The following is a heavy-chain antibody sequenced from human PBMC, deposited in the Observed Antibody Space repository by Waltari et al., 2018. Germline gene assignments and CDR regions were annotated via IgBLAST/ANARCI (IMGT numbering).Heavy chain of an antibody. CDR1: GGTFSSYA. CDR2: IIPIFGTA. V-gene: IGHV1-69*12. CDR3: ARATLRPEYCSSTSCYNYYYYYMDV. Sequence: QVQLVQSGAEVKKPGSSVKVSCKASGGTFSSYAISWVRQAPGQGLEWMGGIIPIFGTANYAQKFQGRVTITADESTSTAYMELSSLRSEDTAVYYCARATLRPEYCSSTSCYNYYYYYMDVWGKGTTVTISS. J-gene: IGHJ6*03. D-gene: IGHD2-2*01.